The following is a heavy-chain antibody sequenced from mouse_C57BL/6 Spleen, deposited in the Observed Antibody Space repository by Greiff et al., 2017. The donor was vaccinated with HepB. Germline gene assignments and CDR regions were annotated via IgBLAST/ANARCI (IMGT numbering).Heavy chain of an antibody. Sequence: QVQLQQPGAELVKPGASVKMSCKASGYTFTSYWITWVKQRPGQGLEWIGDIYPGSGSTNYNEKFKSKATLTVDTSSSTAYMQLSSLTSEDSAVYYCAREYYYGSSLYYYAMDYWGQGTSVTVSS. CDR2: IYPGSGST. CDR3: AREYYYGSSLYYYAMDY. D-gene: IGHD1-1*01. J-gene: IGHJ4*01. V-gene: IGHV1-55*01. CDR1: GYTFTSYW.